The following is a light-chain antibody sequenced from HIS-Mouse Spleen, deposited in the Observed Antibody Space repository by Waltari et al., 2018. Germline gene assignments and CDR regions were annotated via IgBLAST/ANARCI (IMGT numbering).Light chain of an antibody. CDR3: CSYAGSYTLV. J-gene: IGLJ2*01. CDR1: SSDVGGYNY. V-gene: IGLV2-11*01. Sequence: QSALTQPRSVSGSPGQSVTISCTGTSSDVGGYNYVSWYQPHPGKAPKPMIYDVSKRPSGVPDRFSGSKSCNTASLTISGLQAEDEADYYCCSYAGSYTLVFGGGTKLTVL. CDR2: DVS.